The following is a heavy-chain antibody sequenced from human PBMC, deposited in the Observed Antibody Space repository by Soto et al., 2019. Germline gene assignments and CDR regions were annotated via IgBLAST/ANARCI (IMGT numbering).Heavy chain of an antibody. CDR2: INHSGSA. Sequence: SETLSLTCAVYDESFRGYIWTWIRQTPGKGLQWIGQINHSGSASYNPSLKSRVTISVHTSNSQFSLELSSVTAADTAVYYCARGLITGSHYSGGWYYFDSWGQGTQVTVSS. D-gene: IGHD6-19*01. CDR1: DESFRGYI. CDR3: ARGLITGSHYSGGWYYFDS. J-gene: IGHJ4*02. V-gene: IGHV4-34*01.